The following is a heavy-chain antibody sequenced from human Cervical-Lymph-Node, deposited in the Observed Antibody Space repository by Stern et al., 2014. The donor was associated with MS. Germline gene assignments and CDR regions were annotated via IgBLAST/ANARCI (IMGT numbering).Heavy chain of an antibody. V-gene: IGHV3-30*03. J-gene: IGHJ6*02. Sequence: VQLLESGGGVVQPGRSLTLSCAASGFRLSNSGMHWVRQAPGKGLEWVAVMSFVGGNKKYGDSVKGRFSISRDMANNTLFLQMNSLRPEDTAVYYCMGVGDAMHVWGQGTTVIVSS. CDR2: MSFVGGNK. CDR3: MGVGDAMHV. CDR1: GFRLSNSG.